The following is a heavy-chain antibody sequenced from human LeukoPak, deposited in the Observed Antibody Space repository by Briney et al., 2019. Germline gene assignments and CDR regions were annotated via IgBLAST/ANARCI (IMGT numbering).Heavy chain of an antibody. V-gene: IGHV3-23*01. D-gene: IGHD1-26*01. CDR1: GFTFSTYA. J-gene: IGHJ4*02. CDR2: IGSGAGT. Sequence: GGSLRLSCAASGFTFSTYAMSWVRQAPGKGLEWISGIGSGAGTYYAGSVKGRFTISRDNSKNTLYLQMNCLRAEDTAVYYCAKKTPGATPLDYWGQGTLVTVSS. CDR3: AKKTPGATPLDY.